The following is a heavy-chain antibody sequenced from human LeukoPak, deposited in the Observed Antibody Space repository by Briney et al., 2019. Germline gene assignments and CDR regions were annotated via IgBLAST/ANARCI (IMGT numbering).Heavy chain of an antibody. CDR1: GGSISSYY. V-gene: IGHV4-59*01. D-gene: IGHD6-6*01. CDR3: ARGKRWADSSSRMDV. J-gene: IGHJ6*04. CDR2: IYYSGST. Sequence: SETLSLTCTVSGGSISSYYWSWIRQPPGKGLEWIGYIYYSGSTNYNPSLKSRVTISVDTSKNQFSLKLSSVTAADTAVYYCARGKRWADSSSRMDVWGKGTTVIVSS.